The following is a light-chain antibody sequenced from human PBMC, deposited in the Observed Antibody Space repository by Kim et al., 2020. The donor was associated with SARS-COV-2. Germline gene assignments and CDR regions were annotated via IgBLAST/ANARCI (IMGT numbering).Light chain of an antibody. J-gene: IGLJ2*01. V-gene: IGLV6-57*03. CDR2: ADN. CDR3: QSYDSNSLI. Sequence: GKTVTISCSRSSGDIASNYVQWYQQRPGSAPTTVIYADNQRPSGVPDRFSGSLDSSSNSASLTISGLKTEDEADYYCQSYDSNSLIFGGGTQLTVL. CDR1: SGDIASNY.